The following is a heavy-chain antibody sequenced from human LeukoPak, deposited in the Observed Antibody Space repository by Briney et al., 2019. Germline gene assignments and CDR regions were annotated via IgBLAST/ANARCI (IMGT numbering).Heavy chain of an antibody. J-gene: IGHJ4*03. V-gene: IGHV3-23*01. Sequence: PGGSLRLSCAASGFTVSSNYMSWVRQAPGKGLEWVSAISGSGGSTYYADSVKGRFTISRDNSKNTLYLQMNSLRAEDTAVYYCAKGGLNRPVAKYYFDYWGQGTMVTVSS. CDR2: ISGSGGST. CDR1: GFTVSSNY. CDR3: AKGGLNRPVAKYYFDY. D-gene: IGHD1-14*01.